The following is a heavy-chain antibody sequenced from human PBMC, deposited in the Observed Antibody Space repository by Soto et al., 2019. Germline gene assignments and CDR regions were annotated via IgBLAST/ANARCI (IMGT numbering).Heavy chain of an antibody. D-gene: IGHD5-12*01. J-gene: IGHJ3*01. CDR2: ISFHYGTA. Sequence: QMQLVQSGAEVKPPGSSVKVSCKASGDTLSSPTLAWVRQAPGQGLEWMGGISFHYGTANYAQNFQGKVTITADESTSRSDLELTRLGLDDTAGYYCARDREATLLSFEVWGQGTRVIVTP. CDR1: GDTLSSPT. V-gene: IGHV1-69*01. CDR3: ARDREATLLSFEV.